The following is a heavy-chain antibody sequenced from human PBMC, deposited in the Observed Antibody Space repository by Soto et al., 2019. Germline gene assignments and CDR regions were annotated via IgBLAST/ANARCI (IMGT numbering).Heavy chain of an antibody. CDR3: ARHDSHYDILTGYPRDDAFDI. Sequence: RESLKISCKGSGYSFTSYWISWVRQMPGKGLEWMGRIDPSDSYTNYSPSFQGHVTISADKSISTAYLQWSSLKASDTAMYYCARHDSHYDILTGYPRDDAFDIWGQGTMVTVSS. D-gene: IGHD3-9*01. J-gene: IGHJ3*02. CDR1: GYSFTSYW. V-gene: IGHV5-10-1*01. CDR2: IDPSDSYT.